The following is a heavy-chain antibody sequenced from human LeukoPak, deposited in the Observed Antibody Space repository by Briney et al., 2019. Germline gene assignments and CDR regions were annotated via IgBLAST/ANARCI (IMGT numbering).Heavy chain of an antibody. CDR3: ARVNGRSWLDP. CDR2: FYHSGST. Sequence: SETLSLTCSVSGGFNTHYYWSWIRQPPGKGLEWIGYFYHSGSTNHNPSLKSRVTISVDTSKNHFSLKLSSVTAADTAVYYCARVNGRSWLDPWGQGTLVIVSS. CDR1: GGFNTHYY. V-gene: IGHV4-59*01. J-gene: IGHJ5*02.